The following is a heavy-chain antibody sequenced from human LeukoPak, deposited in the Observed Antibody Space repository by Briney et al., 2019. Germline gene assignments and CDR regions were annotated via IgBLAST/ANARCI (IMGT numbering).Heavy chain of an antibody. CDR3: APGLRLGELSYFDY. V-gene: IGHV1-2*02. CDR1: GYTFTGYY. Sequence: ASVKVSCNASGYTFTGYYMHWVRQAPGQGLEWMGWINPNSGDTNYAQKFQGRVTMTRDTSISTAYMELSRLRSDDTAVYYCAPGLRLGELSYFDYWGQGTLVTVSS. CDR2: INPNSGDT. D-gene: IGHD3-16*02. J-gene: IGHJ4*02.